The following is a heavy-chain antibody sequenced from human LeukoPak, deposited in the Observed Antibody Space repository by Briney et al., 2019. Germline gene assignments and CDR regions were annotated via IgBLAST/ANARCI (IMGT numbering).Heavy chain of an antibody. CDR2: IYHSGST. J-gene: IGHJ6*03. Sequence: SGTLSLTCAVSGGSISSSNWWNWVRQPPGKGLEWIGEIYHSGSTNYNPSLKSRVSISVDKSKNQFSLKLSSVTAADTAVYYCARTTEGYCRGRSCYSYYYYMDVWGKGTTVTVSS. CDR1: GGSISSSNW. CDR3: ARTTEGYCRGRSCYSYYYYMDV. V-gene: IGHV4-4*02. D-gene: IGHD2-15*01.